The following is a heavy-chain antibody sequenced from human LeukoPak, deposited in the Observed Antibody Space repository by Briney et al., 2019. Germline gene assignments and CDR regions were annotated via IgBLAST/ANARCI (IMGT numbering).Heavy chain of an antibody. V-gene: IGHV3-7*01. D-gene: IGHD5-12*01. CDR2: IKQDGSEK. CDR1: GFTFSRYG. J-gene: IGHJ4*02. Sequence: GGSLRLSCAASGFTFSRYGMHWVRQAPGKGLEWVANIKQDGSEKYYVDSVKGRFTISRDNAKNSLYLQMNSLRAEDTAVYYCARGGYNHYWGQGTLVTVSS. CDR3: ARGGYNHY.